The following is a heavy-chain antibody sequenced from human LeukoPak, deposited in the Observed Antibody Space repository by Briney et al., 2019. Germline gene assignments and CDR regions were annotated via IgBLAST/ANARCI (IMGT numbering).Heavy chain of an antibody. CDR1: GYTFTGYY. J-gene: IGHJ4*02. CDR3: ARERGGRGYSYGPFDY. Sequence: ASVKVSCKASGYTFTGYYMHWVRQAPGQGLEWMGIINPSGGSTSYAQKFQGRVTMTRDMSTGTVYMELSSLRSEDTAVYYCARERGGRGYSYGPFDYWGQGTLVTVSS. V-gene: IGHV1-46*01. D-gene: IGHD5-18*01. CDR2: INPSGGST.